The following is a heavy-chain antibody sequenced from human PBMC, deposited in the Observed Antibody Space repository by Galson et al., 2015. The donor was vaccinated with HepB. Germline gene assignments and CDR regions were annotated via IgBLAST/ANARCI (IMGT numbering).Heavy chain of an antibody. Sequence: SVKVSCKASGYTFTGYYMHWVRQAPGQGLEWMGRINPNSGGTNYAQKFQGRVTMTRDTSISTAYMELSRLRSDDTAVYYCARVRLGRYYYYGMDVWGQGTTVTVSS. CDR3: ARVRLGRYYYYGMDV. D-gene: IGHD7-27*01. CDR1: GYTFTGYY. V-gene: IGHV1-2*06. J-gene: IGHJ6*02. CDR2: INPNSGGT.